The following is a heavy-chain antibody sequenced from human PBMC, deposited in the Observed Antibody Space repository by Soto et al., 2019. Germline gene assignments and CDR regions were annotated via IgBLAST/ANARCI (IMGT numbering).Heavy chain of an antibody. J-gene: IGHJ6*02. D-gene: IGHD1-26*01. Sequence: GGSLRLSCAASGFTFSSYGMHWVRQAPGKGLEWVAVISYDGSNKYYADSVKGRFTISRDNSKNTLYLQMNSLRAEDTAVYYCAKDLIVGAAYYYYGMDVWGQGTTVTVSS. CDR3: AKDLIVGAAYYYYGMDV. CDR1: GFTFSSYG. V-gene: IGHV3-30*18. CDR2: ISYDGSNK.